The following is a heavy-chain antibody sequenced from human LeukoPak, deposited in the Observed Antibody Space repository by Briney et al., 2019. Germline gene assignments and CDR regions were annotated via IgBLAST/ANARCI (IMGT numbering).Heavy chain of an antibody. CDR1: GFTVSSSY. Sequence: GGSLRLSCAASGFTVSSSYMSWVRQAPGKGLEWVSVIYSGGSTYYADSVKGRFTISRDNSKNTLYLQMNSLRAEDTAVYYCARVRFAIIDYWGQGTLVTVSS. V-gene: IGHV3-53*01. J-gene: IGHJ4*02. D-gene: IGHD3-3*01. CDR3: ARVRFAIIDY. CDR2: IYSGGST.